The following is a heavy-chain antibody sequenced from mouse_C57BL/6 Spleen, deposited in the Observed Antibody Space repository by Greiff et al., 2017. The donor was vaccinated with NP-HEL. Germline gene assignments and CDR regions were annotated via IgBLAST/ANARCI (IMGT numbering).Heavy chain of an antibody. Sequence: QVQLQQSGAELARPGASVKLSCKASGYTFTSYGISWVKQRTGQGLEWIGEIYPRSGNTYYNEKFKGKATLTADKSSSTAYMELRSLTSEDSAVYFCARVSYYDYEAWFAYWGQGTLVTVSA. D-gene: IGHD2-4*01. CDR2: IYPRSGNT. CDR3: ARVSYYDYEAWFAY. CDR1: GYTFTSYG. J-gene: IGHJ3*01. V-gene: IGHV1-81*01.